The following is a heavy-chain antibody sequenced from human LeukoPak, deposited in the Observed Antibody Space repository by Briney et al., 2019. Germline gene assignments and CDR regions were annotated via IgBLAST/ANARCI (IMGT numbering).Heavy chain of an antibody. V-gene: IGHV4-4*02. CDR3: ARGGPYSGYDWFDY. D-gene: IGHD5-12*01. CDR2: IYHSGST. CDR1: GGSISSSNW. J-gene: IGHJ4*02. Sequence: SETLSLTCAVSGGSISSSNWWSWVRQPPGKGLEWIGEIYHSGSTNYNPSLKSRVTISVDKSKNQFSLKLSSVTAADTAVYYCARGGPYSGYDWFDYWGQGTLVTVSS.